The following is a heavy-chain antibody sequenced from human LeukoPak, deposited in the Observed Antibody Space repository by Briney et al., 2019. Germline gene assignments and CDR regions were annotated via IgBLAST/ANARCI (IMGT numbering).Heavy chain of an antibody. V-gene: IGHV3-33*01. D-gene: IGHD6-19*01. CDR1: GFTFSSYG. CDR3: ARDRGSSGWYDAFDI. CDR2: IWYDGSNK. Sequence: PGGSLRLPCAASGFTFSSYGMHWVRQAPGKGLEWVAVIWYDGSNKYYADSVKGRFTISRDNSKNTLYLQMNSLRAEDTAVYYCARDRGSSGWYDAFDIWGQGTMVTVSS. J-gene: IGHJ3*02.